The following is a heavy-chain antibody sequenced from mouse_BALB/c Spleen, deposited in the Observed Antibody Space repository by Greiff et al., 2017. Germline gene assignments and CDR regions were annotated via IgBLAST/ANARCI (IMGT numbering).Heavy chain of an antibody. D-gene: IGHD1-1*01. CDR3: ARNYYGSLFDY. J-gene: IGHJ2*01. Sequence: VQLQQSGPGLVKPSQSLSLTCTVTGYSITSDYAWNWIRQFPGNKLEWMGYISYSGSTSYNPSLKSRISITRDTSKNQFFLQLNSVTTEDTATYYCARNYYGSLFDYWGQGTTLTVSS. V-gene: IGHV3-2*02. CDR1: GYSITSDYA. CDR2: ISYSGST.